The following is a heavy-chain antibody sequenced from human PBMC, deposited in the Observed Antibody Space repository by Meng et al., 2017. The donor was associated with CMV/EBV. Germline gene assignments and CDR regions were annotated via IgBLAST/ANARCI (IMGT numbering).Heavy chain of an antibody. CDR2: IYYSGST. D-gene: IGHD3-22*01. CDR3: ARDYYDSSGYRYFDY. Sequence: GGSISSSSYYWGWIRQPPGKGLEWIGSIYYSGSTYYNPSLKSRVTISVDTSKNQFSLKLSSVTAADTAVYYCARDYYDSSGYRYFDYWGQGTLVTVSS. J-gene: IGHJ4*02. V-gene: IGHV4-39*01. CDR1: GGSISSSSYY.